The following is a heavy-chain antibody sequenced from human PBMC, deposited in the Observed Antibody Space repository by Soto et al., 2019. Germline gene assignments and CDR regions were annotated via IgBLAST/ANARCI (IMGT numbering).Heavy chain of an antibody. J-gene: IGHJ4*02. CDR3: AAWPLSSWFDY. CDR2: IGRDGSEK. D-gene: IGHD6-13*01. Sequence: EVQLVESGGGLVQPGESLRLSCVGSGFTFNSYWMGWVRQAPGKGPQWVANIGRDGSEKSYVDSLKGRFTISRDNARRSVHLQMNSLGVEDTAVYYCAAWPLSSWFDYGGRGILVTVSS. V-gene: IGHV3-7*05. CDR1: GFTFNSYW.